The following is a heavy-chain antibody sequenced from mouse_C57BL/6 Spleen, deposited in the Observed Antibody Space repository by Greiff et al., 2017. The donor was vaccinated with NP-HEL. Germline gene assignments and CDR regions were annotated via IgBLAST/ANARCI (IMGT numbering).Heavy chain of an antibody. V-gene: IGHV1-50*01. CDR2: IDPSDSYT. CDR3: ARGATVVAVDY. Sequence: QVQLQQPGAELVKPGASVKLSCKASGYTFTSYWMQWVKQRPGQGLEWIGEIDPSDSYTNYNQKFKGKSTLTVDKSSSTAYMQLSSLTSEDSAVYYCARGATVVAVDYWGQGTTLTVSS. D-gene: IGHD1-1*01. J-gene: IGHJ2*01. CDR1: GYTFTSYW.